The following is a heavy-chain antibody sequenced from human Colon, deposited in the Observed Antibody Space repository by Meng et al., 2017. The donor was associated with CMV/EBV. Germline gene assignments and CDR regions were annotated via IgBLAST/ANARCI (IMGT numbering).Heavy chain of an antibody. CDR1: GFTFGAYA. CDR3: VKDINYKDVGTTPVWDA. CDR2: ITWNSGSL. J-gene: IGHJ5*02. D-gene: IGHD1-26*01. Sequence: SLKISCSASGFTFGAYAMHWVRQVPGKGLQWVSGITWNSGSLGYADSVKGRFTISRDDARNSLYLQMNSLRAEDTALYYCVKDINYKDVGTTPVWDAWGQETLVTVSS. V-gene: IGHV3-9*01.